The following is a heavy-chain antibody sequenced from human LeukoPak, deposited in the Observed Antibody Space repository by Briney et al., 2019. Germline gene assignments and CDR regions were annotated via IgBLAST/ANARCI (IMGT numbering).Heavy chain of an antibody. D-gene: IGHD3-22*01. V-gene: IGHV1-58*01. Sequence: SVKVSCKTSGFTCISSAVQWVRQARGQRLEWIGWLVVCSGDTNYEHKFQERVTLTRDMYTSTAYMELSNLRSEGRAVYYCAADPTYSSGYRYYFDYGGQGTLVTVSS. CDR1: GFTCISSA. J-gene: IGHJ4*02. CDR3: AADPTYSSGYRYYFDY. CDR2: LVVCSGDT.